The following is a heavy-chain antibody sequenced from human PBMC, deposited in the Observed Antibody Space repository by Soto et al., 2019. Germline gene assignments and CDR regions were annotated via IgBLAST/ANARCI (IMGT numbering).Heavy chain of an antibody. Sequence: PVGSLRLSCAASGFTFSSYAMHWVRQAPGKGLEWVAVISYDGSNKYYADSVKGRFTISRDNSKNTLYLQMNSLRAEDTAVYYCARERGYSGYDPSYSDYGMDVWGQGTTVTVSS. CDR1: GFTFSSYA. CDR2: ISYDGSNK. V-gene: IGHV3-30-3*01. J-gene: IGHJ6*02. CDR3: ARERGYSGYDPSYSDYGMDV. D-gene: IGHD5-12*01.